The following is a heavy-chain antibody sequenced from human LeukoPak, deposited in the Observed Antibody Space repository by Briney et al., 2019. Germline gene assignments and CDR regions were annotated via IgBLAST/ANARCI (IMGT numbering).Heavy chain of an antibody. CDR3: ARVGYDSSGHHRYAFDI. J-gene: IGHJ3*02. CDR1: GYTFITYG. V-gene: IGHV1-18*01. Sequence: ASVKVSCKASGYTFITYGISWVRQAPGQGLEWMGWTNPRNGNTNYVQNLQGRVTMTTDTSTSTAHMELRSLRSDDTAVYYCARVGYDSSGHHRYAFDIWGQGTMVTVSS. CDR2: TNPRNGNT. D-gene: IGHD3-22*01.